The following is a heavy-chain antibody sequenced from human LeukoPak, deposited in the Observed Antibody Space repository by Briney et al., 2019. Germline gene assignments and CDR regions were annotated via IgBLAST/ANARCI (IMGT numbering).Heavy chain of an antibody. Sequence: GASVKVSCKASGYTFTGYYMHWVRQAPGQGLEWMGWINPNSGGTNYAQKFQGRVTMTRDTSISTAYMELSRLRSDDTAVYYSAALTRYCSSTSCYWSSFDYWGQGTLVTVSS. V-gene: IGHV1-2*02. D-gene: IGHD2-2*01. CDR1: GYTFTGYY. CDR2: INPNSGGT. J-gene: IGHJ4*02. CDR3: AALTRYCSSTSCYWSSFDY.